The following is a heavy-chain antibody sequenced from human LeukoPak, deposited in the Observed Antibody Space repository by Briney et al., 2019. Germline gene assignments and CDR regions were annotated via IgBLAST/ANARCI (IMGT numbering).Heavy chain of an antibody. J-gene: IGHJ4*02. CDR2: FYYSGST. CDR1: GVSIRSYY. Sequence: SEILSLTCTVSGVSIRSYYWNWIRQPPGKGLEWIGYFYYSGSTDYNPSLKSRVTISVDTSKNQVSLRLSSVTAADTAVYYCARDKGSSSSSEGFDSWGQGTLVTVSS. D-gene: IGHD6-6*01. V-gene: IGHV4-59*01. CDR3: ARDKGSSSSSEGFDS.